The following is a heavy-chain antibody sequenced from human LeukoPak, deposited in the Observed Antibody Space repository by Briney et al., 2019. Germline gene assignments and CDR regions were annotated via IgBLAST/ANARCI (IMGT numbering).Heavy chain of an antibody. D-gene: IGHD6-13*01. CDR1: VFTFSSDL. Sequence: GGSLRLSCAASVFTFSSDLMSWVRQAPGKGREWVSNINQDGSEKYYVESVKGRFTISRDNAKNSMYLQMNSLRDEDTAVYYCARDLPLGRYSRSWYYFEYWGQGNLVTVSS. V-gene: IGHV3-7*01. CDR2: INQDGSEK. J-gene: IGHJ4*02. CDR3: ARDLPLGRYSRSWYYFEY.